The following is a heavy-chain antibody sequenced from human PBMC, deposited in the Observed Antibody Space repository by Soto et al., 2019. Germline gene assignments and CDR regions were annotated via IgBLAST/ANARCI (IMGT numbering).Heavy chain of an antibody. CDR3: TRVGGTVGGMDV. D-gene: IGHD1-26*01. Sequence: EVQLVESGGGLVQPGGSLRLSCAASGFTFSIYWMHWVRQAPGKGPVWVSRIDNAGSSARYADSVKGRFTSSRDNAKNTVYLQRNSLRAEDRAVYYCTRVGGTVGGMDVGGQGTTVTVSS. CDR1: GFTFSIYW. J-gene: IGHJ6*02. CDR2: IDNAGSSA. V-gene: IGHV3-74*01.